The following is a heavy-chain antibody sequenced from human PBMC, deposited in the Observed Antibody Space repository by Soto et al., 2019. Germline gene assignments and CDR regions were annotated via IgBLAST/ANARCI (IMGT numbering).Heavy chain of an antibody. D-gene: IGHD2-15*01. CDR2: IIPISGTT. V-gene: IGHV1-69*13. CDR3: ARGYCSGGNCYSGMDV. CDR1: GGTFSTHA. J-gene: IGHJ6*02. Sequence: SVKVSCKASGGTFSTHAIIWVRQAPGHGLEWMGGIIPISGTTYYTQKFQGRVTITADEPTSTAFMELGSLKSEDTAVFYCARGYCSGGNCYSGMDVWGQGTMVTVSS.